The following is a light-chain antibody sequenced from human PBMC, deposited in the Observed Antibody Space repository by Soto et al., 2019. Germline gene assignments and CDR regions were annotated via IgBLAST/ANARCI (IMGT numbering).Light chain of an antibody. CDR1: GSDVGGYNY. CDR3: SSYTSASTPLV. J-gene: IGLJ2*01. V-gene: IGLV2-14*01. Sequence: QSALTQPASVSGSPGQSITISCTGTGSDVGGYNYVSWYQQHPGKAPXXMIXXVXXXXXXXSNXXXXSKXXXXXSXXIXGXXXXXXXXXYCSSYTSASTPLVFGGGTKLTVL. CDR2: XVX.